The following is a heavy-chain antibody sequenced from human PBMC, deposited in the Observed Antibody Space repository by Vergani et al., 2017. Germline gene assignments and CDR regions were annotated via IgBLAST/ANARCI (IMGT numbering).Heavy chain of an antibody. Sequence: QLQLQESGPGLVKPSETLSLSCRVSGDSISRSHYYWGFIRQPPGKGLEWIGSISSSGSPYYNPTLKSRLAFSVDTSKNLFSLRLTSVTATDTGMYYCARPYYDRIPRAWYFNLWGRGTLVTVSS. D-gene: IGHD3-22*01. V-gene: IGHV4-39*02. CDR3: ARPYYDRIPRAWYFNL. CDR1: GDSISRSHYY. J-gene: IGHJ2*01. CDR2: ISSSGSP.